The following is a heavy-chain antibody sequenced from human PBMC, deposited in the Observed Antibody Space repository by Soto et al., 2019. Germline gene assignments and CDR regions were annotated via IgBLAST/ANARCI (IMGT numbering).Heavy chain of an antibody. V-gene: IGHV1-3*01. D-gene: IGHD3-22*01. CDR3: TREAVVAENWFDP. Sequence: QGRLVQSGAEVKRPGAAVKVSCRASGYTFVDYALHWVRHAPGQGLAWVGWMNPKTGNIKSSHKFEDRVSITRDTATSTAYMELSGLRSEDTAVYFCTREAVVAENWFDPWGQGTLVTVSS. J-gene: IGHJ5*02. CDR1: GYTFVDYA. CDR2: MNPKTGNI.